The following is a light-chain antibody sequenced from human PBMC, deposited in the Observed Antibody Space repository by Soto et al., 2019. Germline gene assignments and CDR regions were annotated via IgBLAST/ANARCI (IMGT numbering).Light chain of an antibody. CDR2: GAS. V-gene: IGKV3-15*01. CDR3: QQYNNWPPLT. CDR1: QSVGSN. Sequence: EIVMMQSPATLSVSPGERATLSCRASQSVGSNLAWYQQRPGQAPRLLIYGASTRATGIPARFSGSGSGTEFTLTISSLQFEDFAVYYCQQYNNWPPLTFGGGTKVEIK. J-gene: IGKJ4*01.